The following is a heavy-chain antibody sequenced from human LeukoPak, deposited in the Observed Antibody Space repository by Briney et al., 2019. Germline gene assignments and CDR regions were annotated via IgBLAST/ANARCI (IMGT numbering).Heavy chain of an antibody. Sequence: SETLSLTCTVSGGSISSSSYYWGWIRQPPGKGLEWIGSIYYSGSTYYNPSPKSRVTISVDTSKNQFSLKLSSVTAADTAVYYCARSFVDPAAAPLGFDPWGQGTLVTVSS. J-gene: IGHJ5*02. CDR1: GGSISSSSYY. D-gene: IGHD2-2*01. CDR2: IYYSGST. V-gene: IGHV4-39*07. CDR3: ARSFVDPAAAPLGFDP.